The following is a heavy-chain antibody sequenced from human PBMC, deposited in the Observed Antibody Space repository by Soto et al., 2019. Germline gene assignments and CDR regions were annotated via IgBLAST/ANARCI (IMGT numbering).Heavy chain of an antibody. J-gene: IGHJ2*01. D-gene: IGHD2-8*01. V-gene: IGHV3-23*01. Sequence: EVQLLESGGGLVQPGGSLRLSCVGSGFTFINYAMNWVRQTPGKGLEWVSGISGGGDRTFDADSVKGRFTISRDNSKNTVILQIISLRADYTAVYYCPRMVLGSISRPDWGDFDLWGCGALVTVSS. CDR3: PRMVLGSISRPDWGDFDL. CDR1: GFTFINYA. CDR2: ISGGGDRT.